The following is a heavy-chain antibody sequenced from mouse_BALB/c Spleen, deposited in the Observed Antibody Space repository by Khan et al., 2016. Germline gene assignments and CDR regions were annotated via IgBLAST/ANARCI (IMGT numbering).Heavy chain of an antibody. CDR1: GYSITSDYA. J-gene: IGHJ4*01. V-gene: IGHV3-2*02. CDR2: ISYSGST. D-gene: IGHD1-1*01. Sequence: LLESGPGLVKPSQSLSLTCTVTGYSITSDYAWNWIRQFPGNRLEWMGYISYSGSTSYNPSLKSRISITRDTSKNQFFLQLNSVTSEDTATYYCARSDYGDKDAMDYWGQGTSVTVSS. CDR3: ARSDYGDKDAMDY.